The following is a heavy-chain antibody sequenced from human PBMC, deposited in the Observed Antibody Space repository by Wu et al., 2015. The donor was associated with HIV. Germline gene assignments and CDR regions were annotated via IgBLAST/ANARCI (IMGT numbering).Heavy chain of an antibody. CDR1: GGTFGTYA. V-gene: IGHV1-69*05. CDR3: ARDMTYYYDNSGYYRLDY. Sequence: QVQLLQSGAEVKKPGSSVKVSCKASGGTFGTYAMNWVRQAPGQGLEWMGGINPLFGTAKFAQRFQDRITLTTDESKTTVYMELSSLRSDDTAVYYCARDMTYYYDNSGYYRLDYWGQGTLITVSS. D-gene: IGHD3-22*01. J-gene: IGHJ4*02. CDR2: INPLFGTA.